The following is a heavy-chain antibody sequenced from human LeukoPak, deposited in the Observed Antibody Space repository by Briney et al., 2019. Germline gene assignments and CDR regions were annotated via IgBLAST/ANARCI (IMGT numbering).Heavy chain of an antibody. CDR2: IIPIFGTA. CDR3: ARSGGRYDILTGYSNYYYYYVDV. V-gene: IGHV1-69*13. Sequence: ASVKVSCKASGGTFSSYAISWVRQAPGQGLEWMGGIIPIFGTANYAQKFQGRVTITADESTSTAYMELSSLRSEDTAVYYCARSGGRYDILTGYSNYYYYYVDVWGKGTTVTVSS. J-gene: IGHJ6*03. CDR1: GGTFSSYA. D-gene: IGHD3-9*01.